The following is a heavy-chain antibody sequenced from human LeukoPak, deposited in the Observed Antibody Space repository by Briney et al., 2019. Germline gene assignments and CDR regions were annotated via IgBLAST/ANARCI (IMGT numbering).Heavy chain of an antibody. D-gene: IGHD1-1*01. Sequence: PGGSLRLSCAASGFTFSSYWMHWVRQAPGKGLVWVSRINSDGSSTSYADSVKGRFTISRDNAKNSLYLQMNSLRAGDTAVYYCARVAKERVGGVYYFDYWGQGTLVTVSS. CDR2: INSDGSST. CDR3: ARVAKERVGGVYYFDY. CDR1: GFTFSSYW. J-gene: IGHJ4*02. V-gene: IGHV3-74*01.